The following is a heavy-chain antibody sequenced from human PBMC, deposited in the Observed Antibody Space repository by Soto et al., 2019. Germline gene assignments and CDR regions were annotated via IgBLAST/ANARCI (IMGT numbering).Heavy chain of an antibody. Sequence: ASVKVSCKASGYTFTGYYMHWVRQAPGQGLEWMGWINPNSGGTNYAQEFQGRVTMTRDTSISTAYMELSRLRSDDTAVYYCARDWERGYSYGYMSYWGQGTLVTVSS. CDR2: INPNSGGT. J-gene: IGHJ4*02. V-gene: IGHV1-2*02. CDR1: GYTFTGYY. D-gene: IGHD5-18*01. CDR3: ARDWERGYSYGYMSY.